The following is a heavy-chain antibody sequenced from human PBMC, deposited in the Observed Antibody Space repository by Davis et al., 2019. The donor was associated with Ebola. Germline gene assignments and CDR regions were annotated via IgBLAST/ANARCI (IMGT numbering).Heavy chain of an antibody. CDR1: GDSISSDW. CDR3: ARHNDFWSGYYDY. J-gene: IGHJ4*02. D-gene: IGHD3-3*01. Sequence: GGSLRLSCKGSGDSISSDWIAWVRQMPGKGLEWIGIVYFGDSDTKYNPSFQGQVTFSVDKSTTTAYLEWGSLKASDTAMYYCARHNDFWSGYYDYWGQGTLVTVSS. V-gene: IGHV5-51*01. CDR2: VYFGDSDT.